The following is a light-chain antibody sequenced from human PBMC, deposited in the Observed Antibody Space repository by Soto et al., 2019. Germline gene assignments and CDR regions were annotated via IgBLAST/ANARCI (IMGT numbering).Light chain of an antibody. J-gene: IGLJ1*01. CDR1: SSDVGSYNL. CDR2: EGS. CDR3: CSYAGSYV. Sequence: LNQPSSACGSPGQSITISCTGTSSDVGSYNLVSWYQQHPGKAPKLMIYEGSKRPSGVSNRFSGSKYGNTASLTISGLKDEDEADYYCCSYAGSYVFGTGTKVTVL. V-gene: IGLV2-23*01.